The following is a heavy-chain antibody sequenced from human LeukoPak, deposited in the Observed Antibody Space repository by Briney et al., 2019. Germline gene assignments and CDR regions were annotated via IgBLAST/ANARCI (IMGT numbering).Heavy chain of an antibody. Sequence: GGSLRLSCAASGFTFSDHHMDWVRQAPGKGLEWVGRTGNKANSYTTEYAASVKGRFTISRDDSKNSLFLQMNSLKSEDTAVYYCARGNTSAWYPFDYWGQGTLVTVSS. CDR1: GFTFSDHH. V-gene: IGHV3-72*01. D-gene: IGHD6-19*01. J-gene: IGHJ4*02. CDR3: ARGNTSAWYPFDY. CDR2: TGNKANSYTT.